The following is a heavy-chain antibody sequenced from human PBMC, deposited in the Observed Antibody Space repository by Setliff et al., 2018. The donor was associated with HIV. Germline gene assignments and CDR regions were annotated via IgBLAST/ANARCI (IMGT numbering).Heavy chain of an antibody. CDR3: ARAPNSPSYSNVFFVDH. Sequence: LKISCEASGYSFTSYWIGWVSQLPGKGLEWMAILYPGDSDIRYSPSFQGQVTISADKSIGAAYLQLRSLKAWDTGMYFCARAPNSPSYSNVFFVDHWVQGTLFTVSS. J-gene: IGHJ5*02. CDR2: LYPGDSDI. V-gene: IGHV5-51*01. CDR1: GYSFTSYW. D-gene: IGHD4-4*01.